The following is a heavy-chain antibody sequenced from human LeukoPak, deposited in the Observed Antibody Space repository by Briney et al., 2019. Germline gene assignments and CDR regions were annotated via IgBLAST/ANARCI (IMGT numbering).Heavy chain of an antibody. J-gene: IGHJ5*02. CDR1: GSTFPSYG. V-gene: IGHV1-18*01. CDR2: ISAYNGNT. Sequence: ASVKSSCKAFGSTFPSYGTGWVRQAPGKGLEWLGWISAYNGNTNYAQKLQGRVTMTTDTSTSTAYMELRSLRSDDTAVYYCARSIAVATNWFDPWGQGTLVTVSS. D-gene: IGHD6-19*01. CDR3: ARSIAVATNWFDP.